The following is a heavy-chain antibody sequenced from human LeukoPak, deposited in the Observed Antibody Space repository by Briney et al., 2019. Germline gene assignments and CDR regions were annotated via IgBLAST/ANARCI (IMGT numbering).Heavy chain of an antibody. V-gene: IGHV4-34*01. CDR2: INHSGST. Sequence: PSETLSLTCAVYGVSFRGYYWSWLRQPPGKGLEWIGEINHSGSTNYNPSLKSRVTISVYTSKNQFSLKLSSVTAADTAVYYCARGPVSYDSSGYGLDYWGQGTLVTVSS. CDR3: ARGPVSYDSSGYGLDY. CDR1: GVSFRGYY. J-gene: IGHJ4*02. D-gene: IGHD3-22*01.